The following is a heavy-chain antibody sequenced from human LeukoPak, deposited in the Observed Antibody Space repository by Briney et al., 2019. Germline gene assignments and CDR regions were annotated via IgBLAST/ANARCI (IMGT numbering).Heavy chain of an antibody. CDR1: GGSITSSGHY. Sequence: ASETLSLTCTVSGGSITSSGHYWGWVRQPPGKGLEWIGSIYYSGSTYYTPSLKSRVTVSVDTSKNQFSLKLSSVSAADTAVYYCARLISLRYYDYWGQGTLVTVSP. CDR2: IYYSGST. CDR3: ARLISLRYYDY. D-gene: IGHD3-9*01. J-gene: IGHJ4*02. V-gene: IGHV4-39*01.